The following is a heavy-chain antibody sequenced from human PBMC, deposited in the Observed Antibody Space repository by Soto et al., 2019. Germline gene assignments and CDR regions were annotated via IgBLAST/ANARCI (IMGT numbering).Heavy chain of an antibody. V-gene: IGHV1-69*06. Sequence: ASVKVSCKASGGTFSSYAISWVRQAPGQGLEWMGGIIPIFGTTNYAQKFQGRVTMTADTSTSTAYMELSSLRSDDTAVYYCARIVDTAILPLYWGQGTLVTVSS. CDR2: IIPIFGTT. CDR1: GGTFSSYA. J-gene: IGHJ4*02. CDR3: ARIVDTAILPLY. D-gene: IGHD5-18*01.